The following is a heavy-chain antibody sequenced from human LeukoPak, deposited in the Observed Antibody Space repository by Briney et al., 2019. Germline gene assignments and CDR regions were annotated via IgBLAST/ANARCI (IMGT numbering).Heavy chain of an antibody. J-gene: IGHJ4*02. D-gene: IGHD6-13*01. Sequence: GGSLRLFCAASGFTFSSYEMNWVRQAPGKGLEWVSYISSSGSTIYYADSVKGRFTISRDNAKNSLYLQMNSLRAEDTAVYYCARESSSSWSSNFDYWGQGTLVTVSS. CDR1: GFTFSSYE. CDR2: ISSSGSTI. CDR3: ARESSSSWSSNFDY. V-gene: IGHV3-48*03.